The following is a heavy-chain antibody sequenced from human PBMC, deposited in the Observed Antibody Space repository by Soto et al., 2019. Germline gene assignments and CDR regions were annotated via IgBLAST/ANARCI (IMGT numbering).Heavy chain of an antibody. D-gene: IGHD3-10*01. CDR1: GFTFSSYA. CDR3: AKDLGPPVRSHYPYWYFDV. CDR2: ISGSGGAT. J-gene: IGHJ2*01. Sequence: EVQLLESGGGLGQPGGSLSLSCAASGFTFSSYAMSWVRPTPGKGLEWVAGISGSGGATYYADAVKGRLTISRDNSNNTLYLQMNSLIAEDTAVYYCAKDLGPPVRSHYPYWYFDVWGRGTLVTVSS. V-gene: IGHV3-23*01.